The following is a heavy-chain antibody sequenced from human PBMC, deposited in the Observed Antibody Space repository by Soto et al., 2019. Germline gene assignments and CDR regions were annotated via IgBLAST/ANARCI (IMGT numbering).Heavy chain of an antibody. CDR3: AKEGLWSPSDYYDSSGYWPH. V-gene: IGHV3-23*01. CDR2: ISGSGGST. Sequence: HPGGSLRLSCAASGFTFSRYAMSWVRQAPGKGLEWVSAISGSGGSTYYADSVKGRFTISRDNSKNTLYLQMNSLRAEDTAVYYCAKEGLWSPSDYYDSSGYWPHWGQGTLVTVSS. J-gene: IGHJ4*02. CDR1: GFTFSRYA. D-gene: IGHD3-22*01.